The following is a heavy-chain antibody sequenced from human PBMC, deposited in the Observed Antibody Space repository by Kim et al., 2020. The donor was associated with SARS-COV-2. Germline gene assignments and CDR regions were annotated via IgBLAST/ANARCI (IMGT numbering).Heavy chain of an antibody. CDR1: GFTFNDFA. CDR2: ISWNGVSI. V-gene: IGHV3-9*01. Sequence: GGSLRLSCLTSGFTFNDFAIHWVRQAPGKGLEWVSGISWNGVSIGYADSLRCRFIISRDNAKKSAYLEIDSLIPEDKALYYCAKGHGGSFYYYGLEVWG. D-gene: IGHD3-10*01. J-gene: IGHJ6*04. CDR3: AKGHGGSFYYYGLEV.